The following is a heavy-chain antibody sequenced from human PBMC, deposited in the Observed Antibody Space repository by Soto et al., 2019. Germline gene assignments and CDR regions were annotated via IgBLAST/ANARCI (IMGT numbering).Heavy chain of an antibody. V-gene: IGHV3-23*01. CDR2: ISATDGST. D-gene: IGHD5-12*01. CDR3: AKDSRATCVGAFDY. Sequence: EMLLLESGGGLVQPGGSLRLSCAASGFTFSSYAMSWVRQAPGKGLEWVSVISATDGSTHYTDSVKGRFIITRDNSKNTLYLQMNSLRAEDTAVYFCAKDSRATCVGAFDYWGQGTLVTVSS. CDR1: GFTFSSYA. J-gene: IGHJ4*02.